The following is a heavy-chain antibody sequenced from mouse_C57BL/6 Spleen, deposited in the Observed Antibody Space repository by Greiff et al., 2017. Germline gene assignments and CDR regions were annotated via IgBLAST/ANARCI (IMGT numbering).Heavy chain of an antibody. Sequence: EVQLQQSGPELVKPGASVKISCKASGYTFTDYYMNWVKQSHGKSLEWIGDINPNNGGTSYNQKFKGKATLTVDTSSSTAYMELRCLTSEDAAVYYCARSGGDYGGDYWGQGTTLTVSS. V-gene: IGHV1-26*01. J-gene: IGHJ2*01. D-gene: IGHD2-13*01. CDR2: INPNNGGT. CDR3: ARSGGDYGGDY. CDR1: GYTFTDYY.